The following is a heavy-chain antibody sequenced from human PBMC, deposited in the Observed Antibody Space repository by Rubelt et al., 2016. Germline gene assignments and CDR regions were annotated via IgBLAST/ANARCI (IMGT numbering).Heavy chain of an antibody. CDR2: ISSSI. V-gene: IGHV3-48*02. CDR1: VFTISDYS. D-gene: IGHD2-8*01. J-gene: IGHJ6*02. CDR3: ARANSVGRGGLDV. Sequence: VQLVESGGGVVQSGGSLRLSCAGSVFTISDYSMSWVRQAPGKGLECVSYISSSIDYADSVKGRFTISRDNANNSLYLQMNSRRDEETAVYYCARANSVGRGGLDVWGQGTTVTVSS.